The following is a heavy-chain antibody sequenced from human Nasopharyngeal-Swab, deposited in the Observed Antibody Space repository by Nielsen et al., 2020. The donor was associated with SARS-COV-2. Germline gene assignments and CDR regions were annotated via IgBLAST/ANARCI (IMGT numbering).Heavy chain of an antibody. D-gene: IGHD3-9*01. J-gene: IGHJ4*02. CDR1: GFTFSSYS. V-gene: IGHV3-30*03. CDR3: ARDFYRGELRYFDWLLPDY. CDR2: ISYDGSNK. Sequence: GGSLRLSCAASGFTFSSYSMNWVRQAPGKGLEWVAVISYDGSNKYSADSVKGRFTISRDNSKNTLYLQMNNLRAEDTAVYYCARDFYRGELRYFDWLLPDYWGQGTLVTVSS.